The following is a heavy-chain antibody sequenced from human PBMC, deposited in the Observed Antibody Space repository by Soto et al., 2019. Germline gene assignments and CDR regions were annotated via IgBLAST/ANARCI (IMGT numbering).Heavy chain of an antibody. D-gene: IGHD4-4*01. CDR3: ASWGTKVTTYNWFDP. J-gene: IGHJ5*02. V-gene: IGHV4-30-4*01. CDR1: GGSISSGDYY. CDR2: IYYSGST. Sequence: SETLSLTCTVSGGSISSGDYYWSWIRQPPGKGLEWIGYIYYSGSTYYNPSLKSRVTISVDTSKNQFSLKLSSVTAADTAVYYCASWGTKVTTYNWFDPWGQGTLVTVSS.